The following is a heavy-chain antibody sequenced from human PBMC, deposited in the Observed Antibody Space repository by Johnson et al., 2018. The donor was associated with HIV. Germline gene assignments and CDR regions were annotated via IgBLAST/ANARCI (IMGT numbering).Heavy chain of an antibody. CDR3: ARDRVGATAFDV. V-gene: IGHV3-53*01. J-gene: IGHJ3*01. Sequence: VQLVESGGGLIQPGGSLRLSCAASGFTVSINYMSWVRQAPGKGLEWVSVIYSGGYTYYADSVKGRFTIPRDNSKSTLYLQMNSLRAEDTAVYYCARDRVGATAFDVWGQGTLVTVSS. D-gene: IGHD1-26*01. CDR2: IYSGGYT. CDR1: GFTVSINY.